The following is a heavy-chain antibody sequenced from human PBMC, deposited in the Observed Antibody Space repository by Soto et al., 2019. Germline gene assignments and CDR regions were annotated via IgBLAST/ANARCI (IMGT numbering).Heavy chain of an antibody. CDR1: GGTFSSFA. CDR2: TIPILGTA. J-gene: IGHJ4*02. Sequence: SVKVSCKASGGTFSSFAINWVRQAPGQGPEWMGGTIPILGTANYAQKFQGRVTIIADETTNTASLELTSLRSEDTAVYYCASVIVGDTAYYFDYWGQGTLVTVSS. CDR3: ASVIVGDTAYYFDY. V-gene: IGHV1-69*13. D-gene: IGHD1-26*01.